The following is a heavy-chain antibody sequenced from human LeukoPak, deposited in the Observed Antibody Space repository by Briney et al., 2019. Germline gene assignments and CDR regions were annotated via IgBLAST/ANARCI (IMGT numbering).Heavy chain of an antibody. CDR2: INHSGIT. Sequence: SETLSLTCAVYGGSFSGYFWNWIRQPPGKGLEWIGEINHSGITNYNPSLESRVTISVDTSKNQFSLKLSSVTAADTAVYYCARLLYYSDSSGSPWGQGTLVTVSS. D-gene: IGHD3-22*01. V-gene: IGHV4-34*01. CDR1: GGSFSGYF. J-gene: IGHJ5*02. CDR3: ARLLYYSDSSGSP.